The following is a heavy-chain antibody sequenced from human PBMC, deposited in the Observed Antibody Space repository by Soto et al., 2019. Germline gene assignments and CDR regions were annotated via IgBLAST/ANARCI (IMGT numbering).Heavy chain of an antibody. CDR3: ARATRDYGDYGFFDD. Sequence: QVQLQESGPGLVTPSEALSLTCTVSGGSISNYFWSWIRQPAGKGLEWIGRIYSSGSSNYNPSLKSRVAMSVDTSKNQFSLTLTSVTAADTAVYYCARATRDYGDYGFFDDWGQGFLVTVSS. CDR1: GGSISNYF. V-gene: IGHV4-4*07. CDR2: IYSSGSS. D-gene: IGHD4-17*01. J-gene: IGHJ4*02.